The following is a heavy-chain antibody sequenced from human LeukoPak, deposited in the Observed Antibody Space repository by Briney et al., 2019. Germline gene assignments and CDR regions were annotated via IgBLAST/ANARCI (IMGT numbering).Heavy chain of an antibody. V-gene: IGHV1-69*13. Sequence: ASVKVSCKASGGTFSKYTISWVRQRPGQGLEWMGGITPLFGTANYAQKFQGRVTITADESASTAYMELRSLRSDDTAVYYCAREGGTRWYADFWSGYYSPLGSSYGMDVWGQGTTVTVSS. D-gene: IGHD3-3*01. CDR2: ITPLFGTA. CDR1: GGTFSKYT. J-gene: IGHJ6*02. CDR3: AREGGTRWYADFWSGYYSPLGSSYGMDV.